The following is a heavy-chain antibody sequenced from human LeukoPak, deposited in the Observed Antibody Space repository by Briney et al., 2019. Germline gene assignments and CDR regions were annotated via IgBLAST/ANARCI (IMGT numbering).Heavy chain of an antibody. CDR2: IYYSGST. J-gene: IGHJ4*02. CDR3: ARAGYYGEVDY. CDR1: GGSISSYY. Sequence: ASETLSLACTVSGGSISSYYWSWIRQPPGKGLEWIGYIYYSGSTNYNPSLKSRVTISVDTSKNQFSLKLSSVTAADTAVYYCARAGYYGEVDYWGQGTLVTVSS. D-gene: IGHD4-17*01. V-gene: IGHV4-59*01.